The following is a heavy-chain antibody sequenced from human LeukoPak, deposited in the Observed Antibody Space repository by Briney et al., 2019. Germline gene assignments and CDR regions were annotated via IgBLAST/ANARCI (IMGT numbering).Heavy chain of an antibody. D-gene: IGHD2-15*01. V-gene: IGHV4-34*01. CDR2: INHSGST. CDR3: ARGWAYCSGGSCFCGWFDP. J-gene: IGHJ5*02. Sequence: PSETLSLTCAVYGGSFSGYYWSWIRQPPGKGLEWIGEINHSGSTNYNPSLKSRVTISVDTSKNQFSLKLSSVTAADTAVYYCARGWAYCSGGSCFCGWFDPWGQGTLLTVSS. CDR1: GGSFSGYY.